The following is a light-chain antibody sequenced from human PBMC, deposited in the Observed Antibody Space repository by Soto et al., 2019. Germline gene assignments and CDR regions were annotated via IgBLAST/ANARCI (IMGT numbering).Light chain of an antibody. CDR3: QQYYISWS. CDR1: HFVSSV. CDR2: DVS. V-gene: IGKV1-5*01. Sequence: DIQMPQSPSTLSASVGDGVNITCRASHFVSSVMGWYQQKPVKVPKLLIFDVSILASGVPSRFSGSGSGTEFTLTISSLQPEDFATYSCQQYYISWSFGQGTKWIS. J-gene: IGKJ1*01.